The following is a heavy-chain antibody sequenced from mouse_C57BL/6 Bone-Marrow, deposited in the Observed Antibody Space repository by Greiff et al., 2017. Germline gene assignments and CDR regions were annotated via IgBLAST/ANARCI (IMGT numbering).Heavy chain of an antibody. D-gene: IGHD2-12*01. CDR2: INPYNGGT. V-gene: IGHV1-19*01. J-gene: IGHJ2*01. CDR3: ARLYYSPYYFDY. Sequence: LVEPGASVKMSCKASGYTFTDYYMNWVKQSHGKSLEWIGVINPYNGGTSYNQKFKGKATLTVDKSSSTAYMELNSLTSEDSSVYYCARLYYSPYYFDYWGQGTTLTVSS. CDR1: GYTFTDYY.